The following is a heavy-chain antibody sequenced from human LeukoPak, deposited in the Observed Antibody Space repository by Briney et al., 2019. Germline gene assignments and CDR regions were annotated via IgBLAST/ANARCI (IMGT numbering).Heavy chain of an antibody. D-gene: IGHD5-12*01. V-gene: IGHV3-23*01. CDR1: VFTFSIYA. Sequence: PGGSLRLSCAPSVFTFSIYAMSGVRQAPGKGLEGVSAICGSGDSKYYANYVKGRITIARDNSKNTLYLQMNSLRAEDTAVYYCAKVIERWLPPIVRGFDYRGQGTLVTASS. CDR2: ICGSGDSK. CDR3: AKVIERWLPPIVRGFDY. J-gene: IGHJ4*02.